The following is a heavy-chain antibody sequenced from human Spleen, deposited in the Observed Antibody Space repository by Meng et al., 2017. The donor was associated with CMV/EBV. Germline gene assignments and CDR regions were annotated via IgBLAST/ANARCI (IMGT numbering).Heavy chain of an antibody. J-gene: IGHJ3*02. D-gene: IGHD1-1*01. CDR3: ASYWGTELERRNGAFDI. CDR1: GFTLSYYW. Sequence: GGSLRLSCEASGFTLSYYWMHWVRQAPGKGLVWVSRINSDGSSASYADSVKGRFTISRDNAKSTLYLQMNSLRAEDTAVYFCASYWGTELERRNGAFDIWGRGTMVTVSS. V-gene: IGHV3-74*01. CDR2: INSDGSSA.